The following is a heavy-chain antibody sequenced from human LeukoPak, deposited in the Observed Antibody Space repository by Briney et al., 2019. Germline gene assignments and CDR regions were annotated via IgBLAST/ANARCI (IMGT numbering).Heavy chain of an antibody. V-gene: IGHV3-30*03. Sequence: GGSLRLSCAASGFTLSSYGMHWVRQAPGKGLEWVAVISYDGSNKYYADSVKGRFTISRDNSKNTLYLQMNSLRAEDTAVYYCARGSRITIFSWFDPWGQGTLVTVSS. D-gene: IGHD3-9*01. CDR2: ISYDGSNK. CDR1: GFTLSSYG. J-gene: IGHJ5*02. CDR3: ARGSRITIFSWFDP.